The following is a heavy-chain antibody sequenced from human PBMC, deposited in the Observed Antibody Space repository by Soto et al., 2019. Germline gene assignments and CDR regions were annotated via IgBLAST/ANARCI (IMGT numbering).Heavy chain of an antibody. CDR1: NGTIGPLD. D-gene: IGHD3-16*01. V-gene: IGHV4-59*08. Sequence: PSLTMRVTRTVANGTIGPLDGRWIRQPTGKGLEWIGYIYFAGTTTYNPSLKSRVTISLDPSKNRFSLRLTSVTAADTAVYYGARLGAYFQALDSWGQGTLVIVTS. J-gene: IGHJ4*02. CDR2: IYFAGTT. CDR3: ARLGAYFQALDS.